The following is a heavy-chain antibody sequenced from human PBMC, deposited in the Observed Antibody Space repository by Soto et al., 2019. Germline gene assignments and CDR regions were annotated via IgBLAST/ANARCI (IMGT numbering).Heavy chain of an antibody. CDR1: GGTVASSHW. V-gene: IGHV4-4*02. J-gene: IGHJ5*02. CDR3: AREIVTAGGNNYFDP. D-gene: IGHD2-21*02. CDR2: VYHTGDT. Sequence: SETLSLTCGVSGGTVASSHWWSWVRQSPSRGLEWIGNVYHTGDTNLNPSLQSRVTFSVDKSNNRFSLRLTSLTAADTAVYFCAREIVTAGGNNYFDPWGPGTLVTVSS.